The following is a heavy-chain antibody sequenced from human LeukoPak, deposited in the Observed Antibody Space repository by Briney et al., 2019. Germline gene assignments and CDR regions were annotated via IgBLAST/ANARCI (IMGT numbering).Heavy chain of an antibody. V-gene: IGHV4-34*01. D-gene: IGHD3-10*01. Sequence: SETLSLTCAVYGGSFSGYYWSWIRQPPGKGLEWIGSIYYSGSTYYNPSLKSRVTISVDTSKNQFSLKLSSVTAADTAVYYCARDSNTETYYYGKFDYWGQGTLVTVSS. CDR1: GGSFSGYY. J-gene: IGHJ4*02. CDR2: IYYSGST. CDR3: ARDSNTETYYYGKFDY.